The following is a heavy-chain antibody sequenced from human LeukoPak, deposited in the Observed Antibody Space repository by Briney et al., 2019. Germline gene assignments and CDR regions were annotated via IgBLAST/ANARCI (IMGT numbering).Heavy chain of an antibody. CDR2: VHYSGTA. CDR3: ARGSSAWPRNAFDI. V-gene: IGHV4-59*01. CDR1: DGSITNYD. Sequence: SETLSLTCTVSDGSITNYDWSWVRQPPGKGLEFIGHVHYSGTANYNPSLRSRVTISIDTSKKHFFLKLKSVTAADTAVYYCARGSSAWPRNAFDIWGQGTMVTVSS. J-gene: IGHJ3*02. D-gene: IGHD6-19*01.